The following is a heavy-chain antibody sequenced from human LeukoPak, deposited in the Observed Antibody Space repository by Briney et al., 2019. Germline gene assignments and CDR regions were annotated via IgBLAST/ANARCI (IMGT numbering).Heavy chain of an antibody. J-gene: IGHJ6*04. V-gene: IGHV3-21*01. D-gene: IGHD3-10*02. Sequence: PGGTLRLSCAASGFSFRSYGMSWVRQAPGKGLEWVSSISSSSSYIYYADSVKGRFTISRDNAKNSLYLQMNSLRAEDTAVYYCAELGITMIGGVWGKGTTVTISS. CDR2: ISSSSSYI. CDR1: GFSFRSYG. CDR3: AELGITMIGGV.